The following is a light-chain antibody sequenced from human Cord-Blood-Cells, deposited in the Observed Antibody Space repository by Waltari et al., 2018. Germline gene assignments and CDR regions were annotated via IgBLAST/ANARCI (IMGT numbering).Light chain of an antibody. CDR3: SSYTSSSTVV. Sequence: QSALTQPASVSGSPGQSITISCTGTSSDVGGSNYVSWYQQYPGKAPKLMIYDVSNRPSGVSNRFSGSKSGNTASLTISGLQAEDEADYYCSSYTSSSTVVFGGGTKLTVL. J-gene: IGLJ2*01. V-gene: IGLV2-14*01. CDR1: SSDVGGSNY. CDR2: DVS.